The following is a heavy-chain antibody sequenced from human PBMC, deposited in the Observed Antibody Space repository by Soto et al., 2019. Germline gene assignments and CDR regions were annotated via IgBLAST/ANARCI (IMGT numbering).Heavy chain of an antibody. D-gene: IGHD3-10*01. Sequence: PSETLSLTCAVYGGSFSGYYWSWIRQPPGKGLEWIGEINHSGSTNYNPSLKSRVTISVDTSKNQFSLKLSSVTAADTAVYYCARGGEAYYGSGSYYTGNNWFDPWGQGTLVTVSS. CDR1: GGSFSGYY. CDR3: ARGGEAYYGSGSYYTGNNWFDP. V-gene: IGHV4-34*01. CDR2: INHSGST. J-gene: IGHJ5*02.